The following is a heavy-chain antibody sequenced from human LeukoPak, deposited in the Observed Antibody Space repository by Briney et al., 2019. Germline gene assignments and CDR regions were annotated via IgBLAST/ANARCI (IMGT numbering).Heavy chain of an antibody. CDR3: ARGYYDTTGYLYYFDY. D-gene: IGHD3-22*01. J-gene: IGHJ4*02. CDR1: GGSISSYY. CDR2: IYYSGRTNY. Sequence: SETLSLTCTVSGGSISSYYWSWIRQPPGKGLEWIGYIYYSGRTNYNYNPSLKSRVTISVDTSKNQFTLKLSSVTAADTAVYYCARGYYDTTGYLYYFDYWGQGTLLTVSS. V-gene: IGHV4-59*08.